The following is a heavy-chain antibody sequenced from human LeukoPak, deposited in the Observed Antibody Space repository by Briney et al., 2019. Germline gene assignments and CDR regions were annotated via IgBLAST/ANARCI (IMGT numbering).Heavy chain of an antibody. CDR3: TRGSDTIFGVARDGFDS. D-gene: IGHD3-3*01. CDR1: GFTFDDYA. V-gene: IGHV3-49*03. Sequence: GGSLRLSCAASGFTFDDYAMSWFRQAPGKGLEWVGFIRGKPYGETTEYAASVQGRFTISRDDSESTTYLQLNSLKTEDTAVYYCTRGSDTIFGVARDGFDSWGQGTLVTVSS. J-gene: IGHJ4*02. CDR2: IRGKPYGETT.